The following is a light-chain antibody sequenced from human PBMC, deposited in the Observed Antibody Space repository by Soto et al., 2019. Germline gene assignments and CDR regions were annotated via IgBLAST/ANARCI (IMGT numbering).Light chain of an antibody. CDR3: QQYNSYPWT. CDR2: DAS. CDR1: QSISGR. V-gene: IGKV1-5*01. J-gene: IGKJ1*01. Sequence: DIQMAQSPSTLSASVGDRVNITCRASQSISGRLAWYQQKPGKAPKLLIYDASSLASGVPSRFSASGSGTEFTLTISSLQPYDFAAYYCQQYNSYPWTFGRGTKVEFK.